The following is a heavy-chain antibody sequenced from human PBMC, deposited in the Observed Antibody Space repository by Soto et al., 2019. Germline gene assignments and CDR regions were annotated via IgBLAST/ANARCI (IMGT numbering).Heavy chain of an antibody. V-gene: IGHV1-2*04. J-gene: IGHJ4*02. CDR1: GYTFTGYY. CDR3: ARAGIAAGLYYFDY. CDR2: INPNSGGT. D-gene: IGHD6-13*01. Sequence: ASVKVSCKASGYTFTGYYMHWVRQAPGQGLEWKGWINPNSGGTNYAQKIQGWVTMTKDTSISTAYMELSRLRSDDTAVYYCARAGIAAGLYYFDYWGQGTLVTVSS.